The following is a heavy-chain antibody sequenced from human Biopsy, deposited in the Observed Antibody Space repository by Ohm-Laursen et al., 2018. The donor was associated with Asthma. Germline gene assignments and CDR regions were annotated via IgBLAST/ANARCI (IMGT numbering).Heavy chain of an antibody. CDR2: INSVFGAT. CDR1: GGTFNTYA. Sequence: GASVKVSCNSLGGTFNTYAIGWVRQAPGQGLEWMGGINSVFGATTYPQKFQDRVAITADDSTSTVCMELSSLRSEDTAVYYCARKAGSCISRTCYSLDFWGQGTLVTVSS. D-gene: IGHD2-2*01. CDR3: ARKAGSCISRTCYSLDF. J-gene: IGHJ4*02. V-gene: IGHV1-69*13.